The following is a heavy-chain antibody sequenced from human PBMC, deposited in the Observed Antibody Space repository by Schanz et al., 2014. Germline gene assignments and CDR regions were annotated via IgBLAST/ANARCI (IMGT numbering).Heavy chain of an antibody. V-gene: IGHV3-48*01. CDR1: GFTFSSYA. Sequence: VQLVESGGGVVQPGRSLRLSCAASGFTFSSYAMHWVRQVPGKGLEWLSYIATSSSTRHYADSVKGRVTISRDNARNSLYLHMNTLGAEDTAVYYCAREEGWGIAAAGPKHYYYGMDVWGQGTTVTVSS. CDR3: AREEGWGIAAAGPKHYYYGMDV. CDR2: IATSSSTR. J-gene: IGHJ6*02. D-gene: IGHD6-13*01.